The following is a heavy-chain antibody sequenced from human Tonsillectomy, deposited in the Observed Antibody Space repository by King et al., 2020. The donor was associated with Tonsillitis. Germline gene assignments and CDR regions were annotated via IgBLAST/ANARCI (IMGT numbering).Heavy chain of an antibody. Sequence: VQLVESGGGVVQPGGSLRLSCAASGFTFSSYAMHWVRQAPGKGLEWVAVISYDGSNKYYADSVKGRFTISRDNSKNTLYLQMNSPRAEDTAVYYCARDGFRYDFWSGYPHWGQGTLVTVSS. CDR3: ARDGFRYDFWSGYPH. V-gene: IGHV3-30-3*01. J-gene: IGHJ4*02. D-gene: IGHD3-3*01. CDR2: ISYDGSNK. CDR1: GFTFSSYA.